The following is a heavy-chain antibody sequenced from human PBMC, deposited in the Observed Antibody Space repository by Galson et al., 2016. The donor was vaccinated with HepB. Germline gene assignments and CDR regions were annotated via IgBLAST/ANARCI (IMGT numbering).Heavy chain of an antibody. Sequence: SVKVSCKASGYRFRNYGVAWVRQAPGQGLEWLGWINCYNANRNYAQSLQGRISMTVDTSTNTAYMELSGLTSDDTAVYYCARGHTPTSTYSYGDDSFDFWGQGTLVTVSS. CDR3: ARGHTPTSTYSYGDDSFDF. J-gene: IGHJ4*02. V-gene: IGHV1-18*01. D-gene: IGHD5-18*01. CDR1: GYRFRNYG. CDR2: INCYNANR.